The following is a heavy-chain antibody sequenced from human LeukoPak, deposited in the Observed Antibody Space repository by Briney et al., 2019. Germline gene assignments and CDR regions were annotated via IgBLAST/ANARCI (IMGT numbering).Heavy chain of an antibody. CDR3: ARVSYGSGSYY. Sequence: SETLSLTCTVSGGSISSYYWSWIRQPPGKGLEWIGYIYYSGSTNYNPSLKSRVTISVDTSKNQFSLKLSSMTAADTAVYYCARVSYGSGSYYWGQGTLVTVSS. CDR1: GGSISSYY. D-gene: IGHD3-10*01. V-gene: IGHV4-59*01. J-gene: IGHJ4*02. CDR2: IYYSGST.